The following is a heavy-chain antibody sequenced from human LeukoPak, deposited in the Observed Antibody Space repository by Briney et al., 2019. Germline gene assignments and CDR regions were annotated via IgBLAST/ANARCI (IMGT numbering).Heavy chain of an antibody. V-gene: IGHV3-48*01. D-gene: IGHD1-14*01. CDR1: GFTFSSYS. CDR2: ISSSSSTI. Sequence: AGGSLRLSCAASGFTFSSYSMNWVRQAPGKGLEWVSYISSSSSTIYYADSVKGRFTISRDNAKNSLYLQMNSLRAEDTAGYYCARGAMTGAFDIWGQGTMVTVSS. J-gene: IGHJ3*02. CDR3: ARGAMTGAFDI.